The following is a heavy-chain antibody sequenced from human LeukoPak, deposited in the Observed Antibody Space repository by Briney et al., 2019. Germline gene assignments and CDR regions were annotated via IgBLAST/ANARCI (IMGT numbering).Heavy chain of an antibody. D-gene: IGHD4-23*01. V-gene: IGHV4-30-4*01. CDR2: IYYSGSN. CDR3: AREDPGGYYYGMDV. Sequence: SETLSLTCTVSGGSISSGDYYWSWIRQPPGKGLEWIGYIYYSGSNYYNPSLKSRVTISVDTSKNQFSLKLSSVTAADTAVYYCAREDPGGYYYGMDVWGQGTTVTVSS. CDR1: GGSISSGDYY. J-gene: IGHJ6*02.